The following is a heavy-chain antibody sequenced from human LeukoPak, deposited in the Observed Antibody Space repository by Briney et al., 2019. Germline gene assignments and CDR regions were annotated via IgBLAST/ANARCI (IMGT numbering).Heavy chain of an antibody. CDR2: ISSSSSYI. CDR1: GFTFSSYS. J-gene: IGHJ6*03. CDR3: AGTARAYYYYMDV. V-gene: IGHV3-21*01. D-gene: IGHD2-21*02. Sequence: GGSLRLSCAASGFTFSSYSMNWVRQAPGKGLEWVSSISSSSSYIYYADSVKGRFTISRDNAKNSLYLQMNSLRAEDTAVYYCAGTARAYYYYMDVWGKGTTVTVSS.